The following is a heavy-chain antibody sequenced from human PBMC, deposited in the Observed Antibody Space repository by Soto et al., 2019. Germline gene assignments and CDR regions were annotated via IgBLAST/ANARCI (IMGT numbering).Heavy chain of an antibody. CDR2: IYYIGST. D-gene: IGHD5-12*01. J-gene: IGHJ5*02. CDR3: ARVNRGGYDNNWFDP. CDR1: GGSISSSGYY. V-gene: IGHV4-31*03. Sequence: PSETLSLTCTVSGGSISSSGYYWSWIRQHPGKGLEWIGYIYYIGSTYYNPSLKSRVTISVDTSKNRFSLKLSSVTAADTAVYYCARVNRGGYDNNWFDPWGQGTLVTVSS.